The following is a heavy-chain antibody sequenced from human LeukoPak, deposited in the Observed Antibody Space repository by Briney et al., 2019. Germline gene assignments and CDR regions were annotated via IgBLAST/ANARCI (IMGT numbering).Heavy chain of an antibody. V-gene: IGHV3-23*01. D-gene: IGHD2-15*01. CDR1: GFTFSSYA. CDR2: ISGSGGST. J-gene: IGHJ5*02. CDR3: AKDNGYGGGGSCPLRNNWFDP. Sequence: GGSLRLSCAASGFTFSSYAMSWVRQAPGKGLEWVSAISGSGGSTYYADSVKGRFTISRDNSKNTLYLQMNSLRAEDTAVYYFAKDNGYGGGGSCPLRNNWFDPWGQGTLVTVSS.